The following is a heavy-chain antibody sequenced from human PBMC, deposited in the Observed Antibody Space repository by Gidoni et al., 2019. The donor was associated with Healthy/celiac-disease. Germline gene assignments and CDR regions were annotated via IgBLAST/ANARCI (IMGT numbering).Heavy chain of an antibody. V-gene: IGHV3-33*01. CDR1: GFPFSSSG. Sequence: QVQLVESGGGVVQPGRSLRLSCAASGFPFSSSGMHWVRQAPGKGLEWVAVIWSDGSNKYYADSVKGRFTISRDNSKNTLYLQMNSLRAEDTAVYYCARDDYGGNSGNYYYYGMDVWGQGTTVTVSS. D-gene: IGHD4-17*01. CDR2: IWSDGSNK. CDR3: ARDDYGGNSGNYYYYGMDV. J-gene: IGHJ6*02.